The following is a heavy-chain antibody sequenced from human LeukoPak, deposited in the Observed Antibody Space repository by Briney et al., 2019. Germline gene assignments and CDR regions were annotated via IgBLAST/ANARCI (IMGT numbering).Heavy chain of an antibody. V-gene: IGHV3-74*01. CDR2: INDDGSYT. Sequence: GGSLTLSCAASGFTFSSYWMHWVRQAPGKGLVLVSRINDDGSYTAYADSVKGRFTISRDNAKNTLYLQMDSLRVEDTAQYYCAREIQAAGKTLEYWGQGTLDSV. D-gene: IGHD6-13*01. CDR1: GFTFSSYW. CDR3: AREIQAAGKTLEY. J-gene: IGHJ4*02.